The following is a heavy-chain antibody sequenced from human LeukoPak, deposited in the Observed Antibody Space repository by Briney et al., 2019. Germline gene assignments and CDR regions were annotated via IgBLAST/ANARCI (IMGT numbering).Heavy chain of an antibody. Sequence: GGSLRLSCAASEFTFSSYAMTWVRQAPGKGLEWVAVIWYDGSNKYYADSVKGRFTISRDNSKNTVHLQMNSLRAEDTAVYYCARDRQWMVFDYWGQGTLVTVSS. CDR1: EFTFSSYA. V-gene: IGHV3-33*08. CDR2: IWYDGSNK. CDR3: ARDRQWMVFDY. J-gene: IGHJ4*02. D-gene: IGHD6-19*01.